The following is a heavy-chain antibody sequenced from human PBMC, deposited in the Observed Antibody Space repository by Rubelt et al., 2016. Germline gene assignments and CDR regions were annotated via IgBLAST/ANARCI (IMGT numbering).Heavy chain of an antibody. CDR1: GGSFSGYY. Sequence: QVQLQQWGAGLLKPSATLSITCAVYGGSFSGYYWSWIRQPPGTGLEWIGEITHSGTTNFNPSFKSRLSISVDTSKNQFSLKLSSGTAADTAVYYCATIIIVPATRPNYFDYWGQGTLVTVSS. J-gene: IGHJ4*02. D-gene: IGHD2-2*01. V-gene: IGHV4-34*01. CDR2: ITHSGTT. CDR3: ATIIIVPATRPNYFDY.